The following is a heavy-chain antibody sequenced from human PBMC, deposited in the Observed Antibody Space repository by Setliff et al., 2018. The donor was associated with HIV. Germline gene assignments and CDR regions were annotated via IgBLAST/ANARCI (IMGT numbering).Heavy chain of an antibody. V-gene: IGHV4-38-2*01. D-gene: IGHD4-17*01. Sequence: SETLSLTCAVSGYSISSGYYWGWIRQPPGKGLEWIGSIYHSGSTYYNPSLKSRVTISVDTSKNQFSLKLSSVTAADTAVYYCARGLRNNRFDYWGQGTLVTVSS. CDR3: ARGLRNNRFDY. CDR2: IYHSGST. J-gene: IGHJ4*02. CDR1: GYSISSGYY.